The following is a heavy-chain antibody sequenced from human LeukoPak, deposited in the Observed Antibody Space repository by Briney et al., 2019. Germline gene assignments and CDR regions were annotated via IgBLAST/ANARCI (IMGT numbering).Heavy chain of an antibody. J-gene: IGHJ4*02. Sequence: GGSLRLSCAASGFTFSSYAMHWVRQAPGKGLEWVGVISYDGSNKYYADSVKGRFTISRDNAKNSLYLQMNSLRAEDTAVYYCATEEVALAGTPFDYWGQGTLVTVSS. CDR3: ATEEVALAGTPFDY. D-gene: IGHD6-19*01. CDR2: ISYDGSNK. V-gene: IGHV3-30-3*01. CDR1: GFTFSSYA.